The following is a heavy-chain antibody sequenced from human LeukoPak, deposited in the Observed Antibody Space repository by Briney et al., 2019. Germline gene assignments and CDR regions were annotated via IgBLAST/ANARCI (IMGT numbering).Heavy chain of an antibody. CDR1: GFTFSSYA. J-gene: IGHJ3*02. V-gene: IGHV3-30*03. CDR2: ISSDGSHK. CDR3: ARTFDN. Sequence: GRSLRLSCAASGFTFSSYAMHWVRQAPGQGLEWVAIISSDGSHKFYADSVKGRFTISRDNSKNTLYLQMDSLRAEDTAVYYCARTFDNWGQGTKVTVSS.